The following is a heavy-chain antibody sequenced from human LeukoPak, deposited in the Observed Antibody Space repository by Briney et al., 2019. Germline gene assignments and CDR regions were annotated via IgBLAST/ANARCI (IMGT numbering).Heavy chain of an antibody. CDR1: GYTFTSYD. V-gene: IGHV1-8*01. CDR3: ARGKNRYYYDSSGYYND. D-gene: IGHD3-22*01. J-gene: IGHJ4*02. CDR2: MNPNSGNT. Sequence: GASVKVSCKASGYTFTSYDINWVRLATGQGLEWMGWMNPNSGNTGYAQNFQGRVTMTRNTSISTAYMELISLRSEDTAVYYCARGKNRYYYDSSGYYNDWGQGTLVTVSS.